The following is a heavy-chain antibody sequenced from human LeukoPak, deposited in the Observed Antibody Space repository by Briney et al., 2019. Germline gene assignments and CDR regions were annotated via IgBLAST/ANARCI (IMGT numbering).Heavy chain of an antibody. Sequence: SVTVSCKASGGTFSSYAISWVRQAPGQGLEWMGGIIPIFGTANYAQKFQGRVTITADESTSTAYMELSSLRSEDTAVYYCARLGPHYGGNPDNWFDPWGQGTLVTVSS. J-gene: IGHJ5*02. D-gene: IGHD4-23*01. V-gene: IGHV1-69*13. CDR1: GGTFSSYA. CDR3: ARLGPHYGGNPDNWFDP. CDR2: IIPIFGTA.